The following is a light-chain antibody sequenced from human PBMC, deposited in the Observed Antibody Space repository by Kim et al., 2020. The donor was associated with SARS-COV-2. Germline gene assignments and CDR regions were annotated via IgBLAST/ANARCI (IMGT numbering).Light chain of an antibody. J-gene: IGLJ1*01. V-gene: IGLV2-14*03. CDR2: DVH. CDR1: RLDVGGYNY. CDR3: SSWASTTSYV. Sequence: GQSITISCTGTRLDVGGYNYVSWYQHHPGKAPKLMIYDVHNRPTGVSDRFSGSKSGNTASLTISGLQAEDEADYYCSSWASTTSYVFGTGTTVTVL.